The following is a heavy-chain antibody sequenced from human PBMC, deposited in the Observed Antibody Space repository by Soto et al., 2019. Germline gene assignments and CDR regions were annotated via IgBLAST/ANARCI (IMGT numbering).Heavy chain of an antibody. J-gene: IGHJ4*02. Sequence: QVQLVQSGAEVKKPGASVKVSCKASGYTFTNYDIYWVRQATGQGLEWMGWMNPKSGNTGYDQKFQGRVTMTRDTSITPAYMEMTSRRSEDTAVYYCASGGDVVAAAAAYWGQGTLVTVSS. CDR1: GYTFTNYD. V-gene: IGHV1-8*02. D-gene: IGHD2-15*01. CDR2: MNPKSGNT. CDR3: ASGGDVVAAAAAY.